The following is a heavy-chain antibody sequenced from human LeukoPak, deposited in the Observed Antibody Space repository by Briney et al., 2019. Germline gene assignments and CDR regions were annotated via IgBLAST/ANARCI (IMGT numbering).Heavy chain of an antibody. Sequence: PGGSLRLSCAASGFTFSDYYMSWIRQAPGKGLEWVSYISNSGSNTYYADSVKGRFTISRDNAKNSLYLQMNSLRTEDMALYYCAKGGGGRLIYYYYMDVWGKGTTVTVSS. J-gene: IGHJ6*03. D-gene: IGHD3-16*01. CDR3: AKGGGGRLIYYYYMDV. CDR1: GFTFSDYY. CDR2: ISNSGSNT. V-gene: IGHV3-11*01.